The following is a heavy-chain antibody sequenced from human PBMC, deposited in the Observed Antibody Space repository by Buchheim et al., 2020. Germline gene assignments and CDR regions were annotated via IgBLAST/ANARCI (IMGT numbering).Heavy chain of an antibody. Sequence: QVQLVESGGGVVQPGRSLRLSCAASGFTFSSYGMHWVRQAPGKGLEWVAVISYDGSNKYYADSVKGRFTISRDNSKNTLYLQMNSLRAEDTAVYYRASHHLRSPTVDYYYGMDVWGQGTT. V-gene: IGHV3-30*03. CDR3: ASHHLRSPTVDYYYGMDV. J-gene: IGHJ6*02. D-gene: IGHD3-16*01. CDR2: ISYDGSNK. CDR1: GFTFSSYG.